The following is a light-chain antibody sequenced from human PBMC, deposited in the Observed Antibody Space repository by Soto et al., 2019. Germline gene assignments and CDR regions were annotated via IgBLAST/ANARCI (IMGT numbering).Light chain of an antibody. CDR2: YDN. CDR3: AAWDDNLNGVV. CDR1: SSNIGKNA. V-gene: IGLV1-36*01. Sequence: QAVVTQPPSVSEAPRQRVTISCSGSSSNIGKNAVNWYQQVPGRTPKLLIYYDNLLPSGVSDRFSGSKSGTSASLAITGLQSEDEADYYCAAWDDNLNGVVFGGGTKVTVL. J-gene: IGLJ2*01.